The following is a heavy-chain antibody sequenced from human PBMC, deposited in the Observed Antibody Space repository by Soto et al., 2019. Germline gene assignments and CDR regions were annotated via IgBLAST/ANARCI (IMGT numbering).Heavy chain of an antibody. D-gene: IGHD6-13*01. Sequence: EVQLLESGGGLVQPGGSLRLSCAASEFTFSSNAMHWVRQAPGKGLEWVSGITGSGSTTFYADSVKGRFIISRDNSKNTLYLHMNSLRAEDTAIYYCAKDFTAYLSSWFHFWGQGTLVTVSS. V-gene: IGHV3-23*01. CDR2: ITGSGSTT. CDR3: AKDFTAYLSSWFHF. J-gene: IGHJ5*01. CDR1: EFTFSSNA.